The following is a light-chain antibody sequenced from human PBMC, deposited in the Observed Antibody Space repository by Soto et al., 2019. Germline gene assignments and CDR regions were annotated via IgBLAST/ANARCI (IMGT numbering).Light chain of an antibody. CDR1: QSVLYSSNNKNY. CDR2: WAS. V-gene: IGKV4-1*01. Sequence: DIVMTQSPDSLAVSLGERATVNCKSSQSVLYSSNNKNYLAWYQQKPGQPPKMIIYWASTRESGVPDRFSGSGSGTDFTLTISSLQAEDVAVYYCQQYYSSRLTFGGGTKVEIK. CDR3: QQYYSSRLT. J-gene: IGKJ4*01.